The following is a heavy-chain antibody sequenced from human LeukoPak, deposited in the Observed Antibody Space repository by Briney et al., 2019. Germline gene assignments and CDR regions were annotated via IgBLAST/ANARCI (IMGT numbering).Heavy chain of an antibody. J-gene: IGHJ4*02. CDR2: IYTSGST. D-gene: IGHD6-19*01. V-gene: IGHV4-4*07. CDR1: GGSISSYY. CDR3: ARGQAVAGPFDY. Sequence: SETLSLTCTVSGGSISSYYWSWIRQPAGKGLEWIWRIYTSGSTNYNPSLKSRVTISVDKSKNQFSLTLSSVTAADTAVYYCARGQAVAGPFDYWGQGTLVTVSS.